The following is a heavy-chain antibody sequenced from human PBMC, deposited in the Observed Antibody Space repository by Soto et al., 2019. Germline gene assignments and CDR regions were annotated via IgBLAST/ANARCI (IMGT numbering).Heavy chain of an antibody. Sequence: EVQLVESGGGLEKPGGSLSLSCAAPGFSFSNGWMSWVRQAPGKGLEWVGRIKSKIHGGTTDYAAHVKGRFTISRDDSKNTLYLQMHSLQTEDTAVYYCSTDEWEWGQGTLVTVSS. CDR2: IKSKIHGGTT. CDR3: STDEWE. V-gene: IGHV3-15*05. CDR1: GFSFSNGW. J-gene: IGHJ4*02. D-gene: IGHD1-26*01.